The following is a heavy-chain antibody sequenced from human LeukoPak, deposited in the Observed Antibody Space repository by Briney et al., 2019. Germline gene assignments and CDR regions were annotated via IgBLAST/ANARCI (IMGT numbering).Heavy chain of an antibody. CDR2: IWYDGSNK. Sequence: GRSLRLSCAASGFTFSSYGMHWVRQAPGKGLEWVAVIWYDGSNKYYADSVKGRFTISRDNSKNTLYLQMNSLGAEDTAVYYCGIEISGFPDYWGQGTLVTVSS. V-gene: IGHV3-33*01. D-gene: IGHD6-19*01. CDR3: GIEISGFPDY. J-gene: IGHJ4*02. CDR1: GFTFSSYG.